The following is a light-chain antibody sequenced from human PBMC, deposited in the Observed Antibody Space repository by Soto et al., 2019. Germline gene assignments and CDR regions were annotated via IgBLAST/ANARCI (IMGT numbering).Light chain of an antibody. CDR3: QKYYTTPWT. J-gene: IGKJ1*01. CDR1: QSVLYSSDNKNH. V-gene: IGKV4-1*01. Sequence: DIVMTQSPDSPAVSLGERATINCMSSQSVLYSSDNKNHLTWYRQRPGQPPNLLIYWASTRESRVPDRYSGSGSGTAFNLTLSSLRAEDVAGYYLQKYYTTPWTFGQGTKVEI. CDR2: WAS.